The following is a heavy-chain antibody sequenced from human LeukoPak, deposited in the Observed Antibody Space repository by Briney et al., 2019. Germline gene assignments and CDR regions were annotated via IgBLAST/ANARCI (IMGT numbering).Heavy chain of an antibody. D-gene: IGHD2-15*01. CDR3: ARGPDCSGGSCYYPSYYYGMDV. Sequence: PSETLSLTCAVYGGSFSGYYWSWIRQPPGKGLEWIGEINHSGSTNYNPSLKSRVTISVDTSKNQFSLKLSSVRAADTAVYYCARGPDCSGGSCYYPSYYYGMDVWGQGTTVTVSS. V-gene: IGHV4-34*01. J-gene: IGHJ6*02. CDR2: INHSGST. CDR1: GGSFSGYY.